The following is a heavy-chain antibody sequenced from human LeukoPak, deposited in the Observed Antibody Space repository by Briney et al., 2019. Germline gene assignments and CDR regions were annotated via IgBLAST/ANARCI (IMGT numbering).Heavy chain of an antibody. D-gene: IGHD6-13*01. V-gene: IGHV4-34*01. CDR2: INHSGST. CDR1: GGSFSGYY. CDR3: ARVSRIAAAGTGWFDP. J-gene: IGHJ5*02. Sequence: PSETLSLTCAVYGGSFSGYYWSWIRQPPGKGLEWIGEINHSGSTNYSPSLKSRVTISVDTSKNQFSLKLSSVTAADTAVYYCARVSRIAAAGTGWFDPWGQGTLVTVSS.